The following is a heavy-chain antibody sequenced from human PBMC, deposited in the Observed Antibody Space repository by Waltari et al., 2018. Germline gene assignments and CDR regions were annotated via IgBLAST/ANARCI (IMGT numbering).Heavy chain of an antibody. J-gene: IGHJ2*01. CDR3: ARWGRSEMGATLWYFDL. CDR2: INTSGST. V-gene: IGHV4-4*09. Sequence: QVQLQESGPGLVKPSETLSLTCTVSGGSISSYYWSWIRQPPGNGLEWIWYINTSGSTNYNPSLKSRVTISVDTSKNQFSLKLSSVTAADTAVYYCARWGRSEMGATLWYFDLWGRGTLVTVSS. CDR1: GGSISSYY. D-gene: IGHD1-26*01.